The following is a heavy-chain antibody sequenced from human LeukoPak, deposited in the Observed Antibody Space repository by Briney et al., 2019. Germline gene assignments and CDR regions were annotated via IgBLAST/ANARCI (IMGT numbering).Heavy chain of an antibody. CDR3: ATASGAHGGNFDY. CDR2: FDPEVGKT. J-gene: IGHJ4*02. D-gene: IGHD1-26*01. V-gene: IGHV1-24*01. CDR1: GYSLTALS. Sequence: GASVKVSCKVSGYSLTALSMHWVRQAPGKGLEWMGGFDPEVGKTMYAEKLDGRLTVTDDTSTDTAYMQLSSLRLEDAAVYYCATASGAHGGNFDYWGQGTLVTVSS.